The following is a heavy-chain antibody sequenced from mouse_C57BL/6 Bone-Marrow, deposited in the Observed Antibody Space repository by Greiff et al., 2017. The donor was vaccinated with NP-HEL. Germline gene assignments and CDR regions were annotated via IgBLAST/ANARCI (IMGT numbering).Heavy chain of an antibody. V-gene: IGHV1-74*01. Sequence: QVQLQQPGAELVKPGASVKVSCKASGYTFTSYWMHWVKQRPGQGLEWIGRIHPSDSDTNSNQKFKGKATLTVDKSSSTAYMQLSSLTSEDSAVYYCAIVGGSSWDAYWGQGTLVTVSA. CDR2: IHPSDSDT. CDR3: AIVGGSSWDAY. J-gene: IGHJ3*01. D-gene: IGHD1-1*01. CDR1: GYTFTSYW.